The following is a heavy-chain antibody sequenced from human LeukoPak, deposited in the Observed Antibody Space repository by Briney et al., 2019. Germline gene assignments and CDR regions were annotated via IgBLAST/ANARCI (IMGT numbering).Heavy chain of an antibody. CDR3: AILGIAAAGTGDAFDI. D-gene: IGHD6-13*01. J-gene: IGHJ3*02. CDR1: GYTFTSYG. CDR2: ISAYNGNT. Sequence: GASVKVSCKASGYTFTSYGISWVRQAPGQGLEWMGWISAYNGNTNYAQKLQGRVTMTTDTSTSTAYMELSSLRSEDTAVYYCAILGIAAAGTGDAFDIWGQGTMVTVSS. V-gene: IGHV1-18*01.